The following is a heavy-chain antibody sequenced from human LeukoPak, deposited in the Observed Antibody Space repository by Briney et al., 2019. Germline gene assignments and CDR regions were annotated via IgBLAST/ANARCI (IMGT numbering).Heavy chain of an antibody. V-gene: IGHV3-30-3*01. CDR1: GFTFSSYT. Sequence: GGSLRLSCAASGFTFSSYTMHWVRQAPGKWREWVADVSYDGSNKYYADSVKGRFTISRDNSKNTLYLQMNSLRAEDAAVYYCATIGDRRSGELYRIDYWGQGTLVTVSS. D-gene: IGHD1-26*01. CDR3: ATIGDRRSGELYRIDY. J-gene: IGHJ4*02. CDR2: VSYDGSNK.